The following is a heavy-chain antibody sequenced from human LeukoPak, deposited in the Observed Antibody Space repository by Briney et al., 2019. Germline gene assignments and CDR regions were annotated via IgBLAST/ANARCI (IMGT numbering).Heavy chain of an antibody. Sequence: GESLRISCQGSGYSFTSHWISWVRQMPGKGLEWMGNIDPSDAYTNYSPSFQGHVTISADKSISTAYLQWSSLKASDTAMYYCAKLTPYCSGGSCTYYYYGMDVWGQGTTVTVSS. CDR3: AKLTPYCSGGSCTYYYYGMDV. J-gene: IGHJ6*02. CDR2: IDPSDAYT. D-gene: IGHD2-15*01. CDR1: GYSFTSHW. V-gene: IGHV5-10-1*01.